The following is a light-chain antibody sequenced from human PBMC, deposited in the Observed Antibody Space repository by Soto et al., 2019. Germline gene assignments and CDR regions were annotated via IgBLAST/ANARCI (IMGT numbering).Light chain of an antibody. V-gene: IGLV2-14*01. CDR3: SSYTSSSTWV. CDR2: EVR. CDR1: SSDVGAYNY. Sequence: QSSLTQPASVSGSPGQSITISCTGTSSDVGAYNYVSWYQQHPGKAPKLMIYEVRNRPSGGSDRFSGSKSGNTASLTISGLQAEDESDYYCSSYTSSSTWVFGGGTKLTVL. J-gene: IGLJ3*02.